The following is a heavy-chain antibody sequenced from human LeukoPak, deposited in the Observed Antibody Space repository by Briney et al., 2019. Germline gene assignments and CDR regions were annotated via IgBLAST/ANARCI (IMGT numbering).Heavy chain of an antibody. J-gene: IGHJ4*02. D-gene: IGHD5-18*01. CDR3: AGRPTGYSSGYIH. CDR2: ISGSAHKI. V-gene: IGHV3-23*01. CDR1: GITFSNYA. Sequence: GGSLRLSCVASGITFSNYAVSWVRQAPEKGLDWVSVISGSAHKIRYADSVKGRFTISRDNSENIVYLQMNNLRVEDTAVYYCAGRPTGYSSGYIHWGQGALVTVSS.